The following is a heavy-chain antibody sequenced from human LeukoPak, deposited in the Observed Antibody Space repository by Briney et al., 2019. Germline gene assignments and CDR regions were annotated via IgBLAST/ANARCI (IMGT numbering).Heavy chain of an antibody. CDR2: IGTIGDT. CDR1: GFTFSTYD. D-gene: IGHD2-21*01. Sequence: PGGSLRLSCAASGFTFSTYDMHWVRQVSGKGLEWLSSIGTIGDTFYPGSVKGRFTISRENAKNSLYLQMNGLRAGDTAVYYCARATVIGNAPVPGYMDVWGKGTTVTVSS. J-gene: IGHJ6*03. V-gene: IGHV3-13*01. CDR3: ARATVIGNAPVPGYMDV.